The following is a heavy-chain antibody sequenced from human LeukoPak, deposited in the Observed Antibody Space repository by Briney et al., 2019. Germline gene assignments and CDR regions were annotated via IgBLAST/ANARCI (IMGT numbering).Heavy chain of an antibody. CDR1: GGTFSSYA. CDR3: ASDTGATRSGRNDAFDI. V-gene: IGHV1-69*13. CDR2: IIPIFGTA. D-gene: IGHD1-26*01. J-gene: IGHJ3*02. Sequence: GASVKVSCKASGGTFSSYAISWVRQAPGQGLEWMGGIIPIFGTANYAQKFQGRVTITADESTSTAYMELSSLRSEDTAVYYCASDTGATRSGRNDAFDIWGQGTMVTVSS.